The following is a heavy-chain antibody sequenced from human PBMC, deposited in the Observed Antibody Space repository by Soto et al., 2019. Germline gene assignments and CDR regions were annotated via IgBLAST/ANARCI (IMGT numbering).Heavy chain of an antibody. Sequence: GASVKVSCKASGYTFTSYYMHWVRQAPGQGLEWMGIINPSGGSTSYAQKFQGRVTMTRDTSTSTVYMELSSLRSEDTAVYYCARDKATSVVVVAATRHNAFDIWGQGTMVTVSS. V-gene: IGHV1-46*03. CDR2: INPSGGST. D-gene: IGHD2-15*01. CDR3: ARDKATSVVVVAATRHNAFDI. CDR1: GYTFTSYY. J-gene: IGHJ3*02.